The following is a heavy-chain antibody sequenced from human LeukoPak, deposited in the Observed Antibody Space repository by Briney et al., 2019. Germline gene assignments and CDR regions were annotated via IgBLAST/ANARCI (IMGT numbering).Heavy chain of an antibody. CDR3: ARHYGSGKLWFDY. J-gene: IGHJ4*02. D-gene: IGHD3-10*01. CDR2: IYYTGST. V-gene: IGHV4-59*01. Sequence: SETLSLTCTVSGGSISSYYWSWIRQPPGKGLEWIGYIYYTGSTNYNPSLKSRVTISVDTSKNQFSLKLSSVTAADTAVYYCARHYGSGKLWFDYWGQGTLVTVSS. CDR1: GGSISSYY.